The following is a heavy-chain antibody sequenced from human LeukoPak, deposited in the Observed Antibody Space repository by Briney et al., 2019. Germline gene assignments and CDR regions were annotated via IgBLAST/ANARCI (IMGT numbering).Heavy chain of an antibody. CDR3: ARGGGLDV. J-gene: IGHJ6*02. D-gene: IGHD3-16*01. CDR2: IKHNGNVN. V-gene: IGHV3-7*03. CDR1: GFTFSSYW. Sequence: GGSLRLSCAASGFTFSSYWMNWARQAPGKGLEWVASIKHNGNVNYYVDSVKGRFTISRDNAKNSLYLQMSNLRAEDTAVYFCARGGGLDVWGQGATVTVSS.